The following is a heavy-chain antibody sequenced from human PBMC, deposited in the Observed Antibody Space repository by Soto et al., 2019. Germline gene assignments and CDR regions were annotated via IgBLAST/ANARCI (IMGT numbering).Heavy chain of an antibody. CDR3: ARDEYDGSVSQYPAF. J-gene: IGHJ4*02. CDR1: GASVSEYF. Sequence: SETLSLTCTVSGASVSEYFWSWIRQSPGKGLEWIGYIYYLGSTDYNPSLKSRVTISVDTSKRQFSLRLTSVTAAGTAVYYCARDEYDGSVSQYPAFWGQVTHFTVPS. CDR2: IYYLGST. D-gene: IGHD3-10*01. V-gene: IGHV4-59*02.